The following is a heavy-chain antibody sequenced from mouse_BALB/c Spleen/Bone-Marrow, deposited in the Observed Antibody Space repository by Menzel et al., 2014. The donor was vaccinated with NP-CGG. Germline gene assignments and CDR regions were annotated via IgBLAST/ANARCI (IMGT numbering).Heavy chain of an antibody. J-gene: IGHJ4*01. CDR3: ARQLGLRWAMDY. Sequence: EVQLVESGGGLVQPGGSLKLSCAASGFTFSSYTVSWVRQTPEKRLEWVAYISNGGGSTYYPDTVKGRFTISRDNAKNTLYLQMSSLWSEDTAMYYCARQLGLRWAMDYWGRGTSVTVSS. V-gene: IGHV5-12-2*01. CDR2: ISNGGGST. D-gene: IGHD3-1*01. CDR1: GFTFSSYT.